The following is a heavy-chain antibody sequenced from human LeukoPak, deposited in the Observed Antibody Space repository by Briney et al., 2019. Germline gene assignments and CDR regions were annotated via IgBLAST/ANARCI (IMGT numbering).Heavy chain of an antibody. CDR1: DGSISSYY. CDR2: IYYSGST. CDR3: ASQSTYYDILTGYQAWYFDL. Sequence: SETLSLTCTVSDGSISSYYWSWIRQPPGKGLEWIGYIYYSGSTNYNPSLKSRVTISVDTSKNQFSLKLSSVTAADTAVYYCASQSTYYDILTGYQAWYFDLWGRGTLVTVSS. V-gene: IGHV4-59*08. D-gene: IGHD3-9*01. J-gene: IGHJ2*01.